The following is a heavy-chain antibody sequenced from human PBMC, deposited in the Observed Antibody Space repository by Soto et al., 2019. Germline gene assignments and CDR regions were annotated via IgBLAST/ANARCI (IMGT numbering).Heavy chain of an antibody. CDR3: ARADRKWLDP. Sequence: SETLSLTCTVSGGSMYSYFWSWIRQPPGKGLEWIGYVYSGGSTNYNPSLKSRVTFSVDTSKNQVSLKLRSVTAADTAVYYCARADRKWLDPWGRGILVTVSS. CDR1: GGSMYSYF. J-gene: IGHJ5*02. V-gene: IGHV4-59*01. CDR2: VYSGGST.